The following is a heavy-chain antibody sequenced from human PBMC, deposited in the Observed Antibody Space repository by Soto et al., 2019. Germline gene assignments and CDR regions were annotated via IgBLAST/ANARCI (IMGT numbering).Heavy chain of an antibody. D-gene: IGHD3-10*01. CDR1: GFTFSTHA. J-gene: IGHJ5*02. CDR3: ARDVSGSGTKGFDP. Sequence: QVPLVESGGGVVQPGRSLRLSCAASGFTFSTHAIHWVRQAPGKGPEWVALISYDGSNKFYGDSVKGRFTISRDNSENTLYLQMKSLRVEDTAIYYCARDVSGSGTKGFDPWGQGTLVTVSS. CDR2: ISYDGSNK. V-gene: IGHV3-30-3*01.